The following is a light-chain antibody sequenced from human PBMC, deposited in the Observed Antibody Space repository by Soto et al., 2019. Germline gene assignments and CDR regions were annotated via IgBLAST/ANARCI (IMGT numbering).Light chain of an antibody. CDR2: GAS. Sequence: EIVMTQSPATLSVSPGETTRLSCRASQSINSDVAWYQQKVGQTPRLLIHGASTRATGIAARFSGSGSGTEFNLTISSLQSEDFAVYFCQQYDDWLRLTFGGGTKVDIK. CDR1: QSINSD. CDR3: QQYDDWLRLT. J-gene: IGKJ4*01. V-gene: IGKV3D-15*01.